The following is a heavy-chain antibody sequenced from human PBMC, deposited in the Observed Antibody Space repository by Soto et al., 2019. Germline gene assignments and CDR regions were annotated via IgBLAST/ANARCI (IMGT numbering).Heavy chain of an antibody. CDR2: IKEDGSEK. J-gene: IGHJ4*02. V-gene: IGHV3-7*01. Sequence: GGSLRLSCAASGFIFSRYWMSWVRQAPGKGLEWVANIKEDGSEKYYVDSVKGRFTISRDNAKNSLYLQMNSLRVEDTAVYYCARDGGVVDGIEYWGQGIPVTVSS. D-gene: IGHD6-19*01. CDR1: GFIFSRYW. CDR3: ARDGGVVDGIEY.